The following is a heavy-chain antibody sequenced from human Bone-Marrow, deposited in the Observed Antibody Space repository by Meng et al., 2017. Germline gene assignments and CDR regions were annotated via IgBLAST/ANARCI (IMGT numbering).Heavy chain of an antibody. J-gene: IGHJ4*02. CDR2: IIPIFGTA. CDR3: ATVRLAYCGGDCYSRFDY. D-gene: IGHD2-21*02. V-gene: IGHV1-69*06. Sequence: SVKVSCKASGGTFSSYAISWVRQAPGQGLEWMGGIIPIFGTANYAQKFQGRVTMTEDTSTDTAYMELSSLRSEDTAVYYCATVRLAYCGGDCYSRFDYWGQGTLVTVSS. CDR1: GGTFSSYA.